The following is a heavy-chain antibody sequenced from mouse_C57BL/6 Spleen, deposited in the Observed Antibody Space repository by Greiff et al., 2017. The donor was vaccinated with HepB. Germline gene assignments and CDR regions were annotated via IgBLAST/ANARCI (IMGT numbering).Heavy chain of an antibody. CDR1: GYTFTDYY. Sequence: VQLQQSGPELVKPGASVKISCKASGYTFTDYYMNWVKQSPGKSLEWIGDINPNNGGTSYNQKFKGKATLTVDKSSSTAYMELRSLTSEDSAVYYCARDYYGSSRAWFAYWGQGTQVTVSA. V-gene: IGHV1-26*01. D-gene: IGHD1-1*01. CDR2: INPNNGGT. CDR3: ARDYYGSSRAWFAY. J-gene: IGHJ3*01.